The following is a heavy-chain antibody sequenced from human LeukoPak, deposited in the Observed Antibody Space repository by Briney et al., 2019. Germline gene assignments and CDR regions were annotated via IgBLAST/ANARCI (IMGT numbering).Heavy chain of an antibody. J-gene: IGHJ4*02. Sequence: SETLSLTCTVSSGSISTSNYYWGWVRQPPGKGLEWIGSIHYSGNTYYNPSLKSRVTISVDTSKNQFSLKLSSVTAADTAVYYCARASGDYWGQGTLVTVSS. CDR3: ARASGDY. CDR1: SGSISTSNYY. D-gene: IGHD1-26*01. CDR2: IHYSGNT. V-gene: IGHV4-39*07.